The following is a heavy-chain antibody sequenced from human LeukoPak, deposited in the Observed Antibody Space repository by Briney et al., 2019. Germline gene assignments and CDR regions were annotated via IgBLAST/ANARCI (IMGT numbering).Heavy chain of an antibody. CDR3: ARGLWFGDENPPYFDY. Sequence: SETLSLTCTVSGGSISSGSYYWSWLPQPAGKGLEWIGRIYTSESTNYNPSLKSRVTISVDTSRNQFSLKLSSVTAADTAVYYCARGLWFGDENPPYFDYWGQGILVTVSS. V-gene: IGHV4-61*02. J-gene: IGHJ4*02. CDR2: IYTSEST. CDR1: GGSISSGSYY. D-gene: IGHD3-10*01.